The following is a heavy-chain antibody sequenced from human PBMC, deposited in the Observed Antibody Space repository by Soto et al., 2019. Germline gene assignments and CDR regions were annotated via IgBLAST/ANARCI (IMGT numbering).Heavy chain of an antibody. Sequence: QVQLVQSGAEVKRPGASVKVSCKASGYTFTTYYMHWVRQAPGQGLEWLGIIHPNGGSTTYAQKFQGRVTMTRDTSTSTVYLELSSLRSEDTAVYYCARAGYCSGGTCFHGNCDYWGQGTLVTVSA. CDR1: GYTFTTYY. V-gene: IGHV1-46*01. CDR2: IHPNGGST. J-gene: IGHJ4*02. D-gene: IGHD2-15*01. CDR3: ARAGYCSGGTCFHGNCDY.